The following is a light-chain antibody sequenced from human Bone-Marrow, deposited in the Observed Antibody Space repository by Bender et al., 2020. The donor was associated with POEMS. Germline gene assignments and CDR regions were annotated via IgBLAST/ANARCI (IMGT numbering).Light chain of an antibody. Sequence: QSALTQPASVSGSPGQSITISCAGISSYVGKYNLVSWYQHHPGKAPKLMIYEVNKRPSGVSTRFSGSKSGNTASLTISGLQGEDEATYYCCAYEVSSTLMFGGGTQLTV. CDR3: CAYEVSSTLM. J-gene: IGLJ3*02. CDR2: EVN. V-gene: IGLV2-23*02. CDR1: SSYVGKYNL.